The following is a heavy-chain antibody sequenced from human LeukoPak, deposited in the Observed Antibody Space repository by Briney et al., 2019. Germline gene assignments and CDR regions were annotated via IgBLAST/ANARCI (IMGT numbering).Heavy chain of an antibody. D-gene: IGHD3-16*02. CDR2: INTNTGNP. CDR3: ARESGYTNTHDAFDI. V-gene: IGHV7-4-1*02. J-gene: IGHJ3*02. Sequence: GASVKVTCKASGYSFTDYAMNWVRQAPGQGLEWVGWINTNTGNPSYAQGFTGRFVFSLDTSVTTAYLQISSLKTEDSAVYYCARESGYTNTHDAFDIWGQGTMVTVSS. CDR1: GYSFTDYA.